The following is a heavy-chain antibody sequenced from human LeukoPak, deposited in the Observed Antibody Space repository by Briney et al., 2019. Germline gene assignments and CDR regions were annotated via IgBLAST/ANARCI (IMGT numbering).Heavy chain of an antibody. Sequence: SETLSLTCTVSGDSISSGGYYWSWIRQHPGKGLEWIGYIYYSGSTYYNPSLKSRVTISVDTSKNQFSLKLSSVTAADTAVYYCARDRLGRSQLGMDVWGQGTTVTVSS. V-gene: IGHV4-31*03. D-gene: IGHD3-10*01. CDR1: GDSISSGGYY. CDR2: IYYSGST. CDR3: ARDRLGRSQLGMDV. J-gene: IGHJ6*02.